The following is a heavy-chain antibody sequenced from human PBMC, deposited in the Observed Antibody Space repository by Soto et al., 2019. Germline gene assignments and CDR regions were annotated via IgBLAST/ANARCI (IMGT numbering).Heavy chain of an antibody. CDR2: ISYNGNT. V-gene: IGHV4-59*11. Sequence: SETLSLTCTVSGGSFSNHYWSWIRQPPGKGLEWIGYISYNGNTNYNPSLKSRVTILVDTSKSQFSLKLSSATAADTAVYYCARGNGFNLYWGQGALVTVSS. CDR3: ARGNGFNLY. CDR1: GGSFSNHY. J-gene: IGHJ4*02. D-gene: IGHD2-8*01.